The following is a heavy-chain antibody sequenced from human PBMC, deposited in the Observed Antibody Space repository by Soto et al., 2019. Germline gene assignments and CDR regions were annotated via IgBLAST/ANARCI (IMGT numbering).Heavy chain of an antibody. CDR1: GGSISSSNW. CDR2: IYHSGST. CDR3: ARGGDYYGSVSMNWFDP. V-gene: IGHV4-4*02. Sequence: SETLSLTCAVSGGSISSSNWWSWVRQPPGKGLEWIGEIYHSGSTNYNPSLKSRVTISVDKSKNQFSLKLSSVTAADTAVYYYARGGDYYGSVSMNWFDPWGQGTLVTVSS. D-gene: IGHD3-10*01. J-gene: IGHJ5*02.